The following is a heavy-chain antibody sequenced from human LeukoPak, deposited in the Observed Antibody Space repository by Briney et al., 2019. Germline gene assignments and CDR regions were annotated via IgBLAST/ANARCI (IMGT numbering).Heavy chain of an antibody. V-gene: IGHV4-34*01. D-gene: IGHD3-3*01. Sequence: PSETLSLTCAVYGGSFSGYFWTWIRQPPGKGLEWIGEITHSGSTNYNPSLKSRVTISVDTSKNQFSLKLSSVTAADTAVYYCARAMTYYDFWSGPKNWFDPWGQGTLVTVSS. CDR2: ITHSGST. CDR3: ARAMTYYDFWSGPKNWFDP. J-gene: IGHJ5*02. CDR1: GGSFSGYF.